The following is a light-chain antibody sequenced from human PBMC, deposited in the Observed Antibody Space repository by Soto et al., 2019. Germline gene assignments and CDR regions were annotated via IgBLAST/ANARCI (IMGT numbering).Light chain of an antibody. J-gene: IGKJ1*01. CDR2: GAS. Sequence: EIVLTQSPATLSLSPGERATLSCKASQSVSNNYLAWYQQKPGQAPRLLIYGASNRATGIPDRFSGSGSGTEFTLTISRLEPEDFAVYYCQQYGRSGTFAKGTNLDI. V-gene: IGKV3-20*01. CDR1: QSVSNNY. CDR3: QQYGRSGT.